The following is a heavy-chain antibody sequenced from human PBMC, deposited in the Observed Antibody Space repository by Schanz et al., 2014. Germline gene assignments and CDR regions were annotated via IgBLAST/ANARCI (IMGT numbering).Heavy chain of an antibody. D-gene: IGHD6-19*01. CDR1: GFTFSNYG. J-gene: IGHJ3*02. Sequence: VQLVESGGGVVQPGGSLRLSCAASGFTFSNYGLHWVRQAPGKGLEWVANIKQDESERSYVDSVKGRFTISRDNAKNSLYLQMNSLRPEDTAVYYCATDYSGGGCHIWGQGTMVTVSS. CDR2: IKQDESER. V-gene: IGHV3-7*04. CDR3: ATDYSGGGCHI.